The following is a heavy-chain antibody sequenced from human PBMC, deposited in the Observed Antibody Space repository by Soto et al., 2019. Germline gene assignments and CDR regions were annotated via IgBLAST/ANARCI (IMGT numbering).Heavy chain of an antibody. Sequence: PGWSMRLSCEVSGFTFRTFVVSWVRQAPGKGLEWVSSFDGVGDSTYYADSVKGRFTIFKDSSRNRLFLQMNSLRADDTAAYYCAQGLEWGVPGCHYYHQSLDVSSQGTSVTV. CDR1: GFTFRTFV. V-gene: IGHV3-23*01. D-gene: IGHD3-3*01. CDR2: FDGVGDST. J-gene: IGHJ6*02. CDR3: AQGLEWGVPGCHYYHQSLDV.